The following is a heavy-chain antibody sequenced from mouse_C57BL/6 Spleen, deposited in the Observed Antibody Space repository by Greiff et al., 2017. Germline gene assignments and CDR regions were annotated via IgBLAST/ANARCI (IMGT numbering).Heavy chain of an antibody. Sequence: QVQLQQPGAELVMPGASVKLSCKASGYTFTSYWMHWVKQRPGQGLEWIGEIDPSDSYTNYNQKFKGKSTLTVDKSSSTAYMQLSILTSEDSAVYYCSIYNYGSRGPCFCYWGQGTTLTVSS. CDR1: GYTFTSYW. CDR2: IDPSDSYT. CDR3: SIYNYGSRGPCFCY. D-gene: IGHD1-1*01. J-gene: IGHJ2*01. V-gene: IGHV1-69*01.